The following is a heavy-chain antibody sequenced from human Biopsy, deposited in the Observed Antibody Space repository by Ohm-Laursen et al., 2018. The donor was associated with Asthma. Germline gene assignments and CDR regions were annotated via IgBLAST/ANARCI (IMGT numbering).Heavy chain of an antibody. V-gene: IGHV1-24*01. CDR3: ASDFPKDYVRYNFQF. CDR1: GYSLADLS. Sequence: SSVKVSCKISGYSLADLSMHWVRQAPGQGLEWMGGHDHEEGGTVNAWRFQGRVTMTEDTSTDTAYMELSSLSSDDTAVYYCASDFPKDYVRYNFQFWGQGTLVTVSS. J-gene: IGHJ4*02. CDR2: HDHEEGGT. D-gene: IGHD4-17*01.